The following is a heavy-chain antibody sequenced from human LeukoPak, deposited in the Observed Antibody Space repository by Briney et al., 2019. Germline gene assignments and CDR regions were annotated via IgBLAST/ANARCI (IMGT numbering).Heavy chain of an antibody. Sequence: AASVKVSCKASGYTFTSYDINWVRQATGQGLEWMGWMNPNSGNTGYAQKFQGRVTMTEDTSTDTAYMELSSLRSEDTAVYYCATDDKVPAAEGAFDIWGQGTMVTVSS. V-gene: IGHV1-8*01. D-gene: IGHD2-2*01. CDR2: MNPNSGNT. CDR3: ATDDKVPAAEGAFDI. CDR1: GYTFTSYD. J-gene: IGHJ3*02.